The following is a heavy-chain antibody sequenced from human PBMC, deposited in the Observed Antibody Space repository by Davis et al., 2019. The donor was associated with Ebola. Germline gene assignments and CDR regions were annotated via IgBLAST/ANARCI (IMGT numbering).Heavy chain of an antibody. V-gene: IGHV6-1*01. Sequence: PSETLSLTCDISGDSVSINSAGWNWIRQSPSRGLEWLGRTYYYQSKWHFDYAVSMKSRIIVKPDTSKNQFSLQLDSVTPEDTAIYYCVRVNWGAGKAFDIWGQGSMVTVSS. CDR3: VRVNWGAGKAFDI. J-gene: IGHJ3*02. CDR2: TYYYQSKWHF. D-gene: IGHD7-27*01. CDR1: GDSVSINSAG.